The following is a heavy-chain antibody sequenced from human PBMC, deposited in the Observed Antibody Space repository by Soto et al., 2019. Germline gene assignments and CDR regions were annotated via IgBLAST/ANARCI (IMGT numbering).Heavy chain of an antibody. J-gene: IGHJ6*02. V-gene: IGHV3-30*18. CDR2: ISYDGSNK. CDR3: AKAGRWLQFEHYYYYYGMGV. Sequence: PGGSLRLSCAASGFTFSSYGMHWVRQAPGKGLVWVAVISYDGSNKYYADSVKGRFTISRDNSKNTLYLQMNSLRVEDTAVYYCAKAGRWLQFEHYYYYYGMGVWGQGTTVTVSS. CDR1: GFTFSSYG. D-gene: IGHD5-12*01.